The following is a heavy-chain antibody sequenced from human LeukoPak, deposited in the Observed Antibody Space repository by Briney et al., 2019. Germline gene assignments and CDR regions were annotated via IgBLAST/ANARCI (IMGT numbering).Heavy chain of an antibody. CDR3: ARDLKITIFGVAEADYYYGMDV. V-gene: IGHV1-46*01. Sequence: ASVKVSCKASGYTFTSYYMHWVRQAPGQGLEWMGIINPSGGSTSYAQKFQGRVTMTRDTSTSTVYMELSSLRSEDTAVYYCARDLKITIFGVAEADYYYGMDVWGQGTTVIVSS. CDR1: GYTFTSYY. CDR2: INPSGGST. D-gene: IGHD3-3*01. J-gene: IGHJ6*02.